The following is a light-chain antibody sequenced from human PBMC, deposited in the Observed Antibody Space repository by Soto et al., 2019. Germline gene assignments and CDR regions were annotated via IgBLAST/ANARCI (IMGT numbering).Light chain of an antibody. CDR2: SNN. J-gene: IGLJ2*01. V-gene: IGLV1-44*01. CDR1: SSNIGSNP. Sequence: QSVLTHPPSASGTPGQRVTISCSGSSSNIGSNPVNWYQQLPGTAPKLLIYSNNQQPSGVPDRFSGSKSGTSASLAISGLQSEDEADYYCAAWDDSLNGPVFGGGTKLTVL. CDR3: AAWDDSLNGPV.